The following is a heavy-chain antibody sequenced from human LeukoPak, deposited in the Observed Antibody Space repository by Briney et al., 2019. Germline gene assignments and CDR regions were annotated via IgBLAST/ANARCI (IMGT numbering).Heavy chain of an antibody. Sequence: GGSLRLSCAASGFTVSSNYMSWVRQAPGKGLEWVSSISSSSSYIYYADSVKGRFTISRDNAKNSLYLQMNSLRAEDTAVYYCARDSRYSSSWCSDYWGQGTLVTVSS. CDR3: ARDSRYSSSWCSDY. CDR1: GFTVSSNY. J-gene: IGHJ4*02. D-gene: IGHD6-13*01. CDR2: ISSSSSYI. V-gene: IGHV3-21*01.